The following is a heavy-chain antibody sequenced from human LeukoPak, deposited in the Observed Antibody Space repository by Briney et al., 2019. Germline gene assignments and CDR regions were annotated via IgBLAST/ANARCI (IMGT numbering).Heavy chain of an antibody. D-gene: IGHD5-24*01. CDR1: GGSISSSSYY. CDR2: IYYSGST. V-gene: IGHV4-39*01. CDR3: ARLDGKLEMATDY. Sequence: SETLSLTCTVSGGSISSSSYYWGWIRQPPGKGLEWIGSIYYSGSTYYNPSLKSRVTISVDTSKNQFSLKLSSVTAADTAVYYCARLDGKLEMATDYWGQGTLVTVSS. J-gene: IGHJ4*02.